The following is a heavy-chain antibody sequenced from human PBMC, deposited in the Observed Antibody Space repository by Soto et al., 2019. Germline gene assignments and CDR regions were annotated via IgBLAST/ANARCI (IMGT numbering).Heavy chain of an antibody. CDR3: AEWTGG. V-gene: IGHV3-7*02. CDR1: GFIFSDYW. J-gene: IGHJ4*02. D-gene: IGHD2-8*02. CDR2: MAPDGSRK. Sequence: GGSLRLSCSASGFIFSDYWMTWVRQAPGKGLEGVASMAPDGSRKHYVDSVKGRFTISRDNSKNLLYLNMDSLTVEDKAAYYCAEWTGGWGQGTPVTVSS.